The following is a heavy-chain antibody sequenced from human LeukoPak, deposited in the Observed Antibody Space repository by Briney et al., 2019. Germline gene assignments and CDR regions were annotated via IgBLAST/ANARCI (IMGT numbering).Heavy chain of an antibody. V-gene: IGHV4-59*08. CDR3: ARLEAYYDFWSGHHGNAFDI. J-gene: IGHJ3*02. Sequence: SETLSLTCAAYGGSFSSYYWSWIRQPPGKGLEWIGYIYYSGSTNYNPSLKSRVTISVDTSKNQFSLKLSSVTAADTAVYYCARLEAYYDFWSGHHGNAFDIWGQGTMVTVSS. CDR1: GGSFSSYY. CDR2: IYYSGST. D-gene: IGHD3-3*01.